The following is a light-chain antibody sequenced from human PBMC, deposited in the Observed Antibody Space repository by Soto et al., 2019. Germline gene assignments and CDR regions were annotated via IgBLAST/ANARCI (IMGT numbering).Light chain of an antibody. CDR1: QGVSND. CDR2: DAS. J-gene: IGKJ4*01. V-gene: IGKV1-33*01. CDR3: QQYDNLPGT. Sequence: DIQMTQSPSSLSASVGDRVTITCQASQGVSNDLNWYQQKPGKAPKLLIYDASNLETGVPSRFSGSGSGTDFTFTISSLQPEDIATYYCQQYDNLPGTFGGGTKVEIK.